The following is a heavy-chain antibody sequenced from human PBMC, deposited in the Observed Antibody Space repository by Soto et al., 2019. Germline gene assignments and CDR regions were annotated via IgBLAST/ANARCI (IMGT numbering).Heavy chain of an antibody. CDR3: ARDLGWSGYYMGYYYYGMDV. J-gene: IGHJ6*02. D-gene: IGHD3-3*01. CDR2: ISAYNGNT. CDR1: GYTFTSYG. V-gene: IGHV1-18*01. Sequence: ASVKVSCKASGYTFTSYGISWVRQAPGQGLEWMGWISAYNGNTNYAQKLRGRVTMTTDTSTSTAYMELRSLRSDDTAVYYCARDLGWSGYYMGYYYYGMDVWGQGTTVTVSS.